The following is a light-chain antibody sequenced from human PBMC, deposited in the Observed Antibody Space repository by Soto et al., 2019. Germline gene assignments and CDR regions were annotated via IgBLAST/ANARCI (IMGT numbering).Light chain of an antibody. CDR3: QKYNNWPPIT. J-gene: IGKJ5*01. V-gene: IGKV3-15*01. Sequence: ELLRTQSPVTLSVSPGETATLSCRASQSVFGKIAWYQQKPGQAPRLLIYDTYPRATGIPARFSGSGSGTEFTLTISRLKSADFAVYYCQKYNNWPPITVGQGTRREIK. CDR2: DTY. CDR1: QSVFGK.